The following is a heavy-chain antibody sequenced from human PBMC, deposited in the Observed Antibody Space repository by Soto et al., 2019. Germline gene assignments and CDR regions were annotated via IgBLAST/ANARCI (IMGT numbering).Heavy chain of an antibody. D-gene: IGHD6-19*01. V-gene: IGHV1-8*01. J-gene: IGHJ4*02. Sequence: GASVKVSCKASGYTFTSYDINWVRQAAGHGREWMGWMDPKSGYTDYPQKFQGRVTMTRNTSISTAYMELSSLRSEDTAVYYCARGRGWRDNWGQGTLVTVS. CDR1: GYTFTSYD. CDR2: MDPKSGYT. CDR3: ARGRGWRDN.